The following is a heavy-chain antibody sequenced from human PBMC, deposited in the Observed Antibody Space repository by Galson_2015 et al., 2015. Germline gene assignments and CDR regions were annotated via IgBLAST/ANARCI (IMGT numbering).Heavy chain of an antibody. V-gene: IGHV3-11*01. CDR1: GFAFNEFY. D-gene: IGHD2-15*01. J-gene: IGHJ6*03. CDR3: ARDDCSAGSCQYYYYYLDV. Sequence: SLRLSCAASGFAFNEFYMSWIRQTPGKGLEWVSYTSSNGDRTHYADSVKGRFSISRDNAKNSLYLQMNSLRAEDTAVYYCARDDCSAGSCQYYYYYLDVWGKGTTVTVSS. CDR2: TSSNGDRT.